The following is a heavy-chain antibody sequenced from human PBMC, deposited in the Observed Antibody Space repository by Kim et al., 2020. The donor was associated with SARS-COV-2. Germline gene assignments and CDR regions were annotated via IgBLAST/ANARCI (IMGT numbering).Heavy chain of an antibody. CDR2: MNPKSGDT. D-gene: IGHD5-12*01. J-gene: IGHJ5*01. CDR1: GFTFTNYD. V-gene: IGHV1-8*01. CDR3: ARGLGDYSGDDFPICSS. Sequence: ASVKVSCKASGFTFTNYDINWVRQATGQGLEWMGWMNPKSGDTRYAQKFQGRVTMTRDTSITTAYMEFRSLRSDDTAVYFCARGLGDYSGDDFPICSSWG.